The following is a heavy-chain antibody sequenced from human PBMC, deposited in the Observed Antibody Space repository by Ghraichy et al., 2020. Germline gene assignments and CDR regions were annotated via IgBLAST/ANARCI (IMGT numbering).Heavy chain of an antibody. Sequence: LSLPCAASGFSVSGTYMTWFRQAPGKGLEWVSSIYSGDSTFYADAVKGRFTLSRDNSNNTLYLQVHSLRVDDTPVYYCARARAITTTTDYFQHCRQGTPVTVSS. CDR3: ARARAITTTTDYFQH. CDR1: GFSVSGTY. CDR2: IYSGDST. V-gene: IGHV3-53*01. J-gene: IGHJ1*01. D-gene: IGHD1-1*01.